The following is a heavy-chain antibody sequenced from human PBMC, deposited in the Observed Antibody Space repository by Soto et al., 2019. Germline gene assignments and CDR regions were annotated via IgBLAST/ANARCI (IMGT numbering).Heavy chain of an antibody. CDR1: GGSFSGYY. CDR2: IYYSGST. Sequence: SETLSLTCAVYGGSFSGYYWSWIRQHPGKGLEWIGYIYYSGSTYYNPSLKSRVTISVDTSKNQYSLNLSSVSAADMALYYCTRHHPHHYDSSGYFDYWGQGTLVTVSS. J-gene: IGHJ4*02. CDR3: TRHHPHHYDSSGYFDY. V-gene: IGHV4-34*01. D-gene: IGHD3-22*01.